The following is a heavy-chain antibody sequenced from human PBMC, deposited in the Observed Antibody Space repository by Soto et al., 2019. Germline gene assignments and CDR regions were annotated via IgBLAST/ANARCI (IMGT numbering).Heavy chain of an antibody. Sequence: QVQLVQSGAEVKKPGASVKVSCKASGYTFTSYGISWVRQAPGQGLEWMGWISAYNGNTNYAQKLQGRVTMTTDTYTSTAYMELRSLGADDTAVYYCVRDYYYSSGGAYWGQGALITVSS. D-gene: IGHD3-10*01. V-gene: IGHV1-18*01. CDR2: ISAYNGNT. CDR1: GYTFTSYG. J-gene: IGHJ4*02. CDR3: VRDYYYSSGGAY.